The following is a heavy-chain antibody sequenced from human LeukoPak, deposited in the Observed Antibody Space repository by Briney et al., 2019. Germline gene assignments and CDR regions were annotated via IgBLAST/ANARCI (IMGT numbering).Heavy chain of an antibody. D-gene: IGHD5-12*01. J-gene: IGHJ4*02. CDR3: ARGRYSGTTYYFDY. CDR1: GFTFSTSW. CDR2: IKKDGSET. Sequence: GSLRLSCAASGFTFSTSWMSWVRQVPGKGLEWVANIKKDGSETYYVDSVKGRFTISRDNAKISLYLQKNSLRAEDTAMYYCARGRYSGTTYYFDYWGLGTLVTVSS. V-gene: IGHV3-7*03.